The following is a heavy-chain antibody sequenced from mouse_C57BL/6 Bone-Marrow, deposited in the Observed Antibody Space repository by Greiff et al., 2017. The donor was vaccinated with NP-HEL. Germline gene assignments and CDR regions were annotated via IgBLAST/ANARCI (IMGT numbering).Heavy chain of an antibody. D-gene: IGHD2-12*01. V-gene: IGHV5-17*01. CDR3: ARRYRRLYYYAMDY. CDR2: ISSGSSTI. Sequence: DVMLVESGGGLVKPGGSLKLSCAASGFTFSDYGMHWVRQAPEKGLEWVAYISSGSSTIYYADTVKGRFTISRDNAKNTLFLQMTSLRSEDTAMYYCARRYRRLYYYAMDYWGQGTSVTVSS. CDR1: GFTFSDYG. J-gene: IGHJ4*01.